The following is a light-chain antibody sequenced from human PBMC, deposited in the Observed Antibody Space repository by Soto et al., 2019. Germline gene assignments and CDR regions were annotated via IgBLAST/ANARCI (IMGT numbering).Light chain of an antibody. J-gene: IGLJ3*02. Sequence: QSALTQPASVSGSPGQSITISCTGTSSDIGAYNYVSWYQQHPDMAPKLIIYDVTNRPSGVSNRFSASKSGNTASLTISGLQTEDEADYYCSSYTTTTTLVFGGGTKLTVL. CDR3: SSYTTTTTLV. CDR1: SSDIGAYNY. CDR2: DVT. V-gene: IGLV2-14*03.